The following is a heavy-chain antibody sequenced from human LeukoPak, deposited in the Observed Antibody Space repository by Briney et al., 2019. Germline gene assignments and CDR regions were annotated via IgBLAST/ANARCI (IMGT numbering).Heavy chain of an antibody. CDR3: AKVLSLRYFDWVLYADC. V-gene: IGHV3-23*01. D-gene: IGHD3-9*01. Sequence: GGALRLSCAASGFTFSSYAMSWVRQAPGKGGEGVAAISGTGGRTYYADSVKGGLTIYRDNYKKRLFMQMNRLRAEDTAVYYCAKVLSLRYFDWVLYADCWGQGTLVTVSS. CDR1: GFTFSSYA. CDR2: ISGTGGRT. J-gene: IGHJ4*02.